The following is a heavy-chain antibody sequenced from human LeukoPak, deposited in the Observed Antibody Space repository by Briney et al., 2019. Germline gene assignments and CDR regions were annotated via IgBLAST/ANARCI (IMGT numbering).Heavy chain of an antibody. V-gene: IGHV4-39*02. Sequence: PSETLSLTCIVSGGSISSSNYYWGWIRLPPGKGLEWIGIVYYSGGTYYNPSLKSRVTILVDTSKNHFSLKLSSVTAADTAVYYCASLGYKDREFDYWGQGTLVTVSS. CDR1: GGSISSSNYY. D-gene: IGHD5-24*01. CDR2: VYYSGGT. J-gene: IGHJ4*02. CDR3: ASLGYKDREFDY.